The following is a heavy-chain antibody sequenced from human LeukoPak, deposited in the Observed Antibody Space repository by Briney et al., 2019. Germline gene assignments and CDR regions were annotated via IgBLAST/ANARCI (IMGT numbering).Heavy chain of an antibody. CDR2: SRNKINSYTT. Sequence: PGGSLRLSCAASGSTLSDHFVDWVRQAPGQGLEWVGRSRNKINSYTTEYAASMRGRFTISRDDSENSLYLQMNSLKTEDTAVYYCAKSFFWSGYYYAMDVWGQGTTVTVSS. J-gene: IGHJ6*02. CDR3: AKSFFWSGYYYAMDV. CDR1: GSTLSDHF. V-gene: IGHV3-72*01. D-gene: IGHD3-3*01.